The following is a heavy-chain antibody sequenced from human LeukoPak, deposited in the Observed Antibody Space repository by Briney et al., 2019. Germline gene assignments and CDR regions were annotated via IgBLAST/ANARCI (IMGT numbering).Heavy chain of an antibody. D-gene: IGHD1-1*01. CDR2: IYTSGST. V-gene: IGHV4-4*07. CDR3: ARDNPPTWKIDY. CDR1: GGSISSYY. J-gene: IGHJ4*02. Sequence: SETLSLTCTVSGGSISSYYWSWIRQPAGKGLEWIGRIYTSGSTNYNPSLKSRVTMSVDTSKNQFSLKLSSVTAADTAVYHCARDNPPTWKIDYWGQGTLVTVSS.